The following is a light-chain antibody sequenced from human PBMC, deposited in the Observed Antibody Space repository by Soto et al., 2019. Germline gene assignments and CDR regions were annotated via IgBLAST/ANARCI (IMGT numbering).Light chain of an antibody. CDR1: QSLSSY. CDR3: QQSYTTLT. J-gene: IGKJ4*01. V-gene: IGKV1-39*01. Sequence: DIQMTQSPSSMSASVGDRVTITGGASQSLSSYLNCYQQKPGKAPKLLIYVASSLQSGVTSRFSGSGSGTDFTLSIIRLRPEDFENYYCQQSYTTLTFGGGNTLAIK. CDR2: VAS.